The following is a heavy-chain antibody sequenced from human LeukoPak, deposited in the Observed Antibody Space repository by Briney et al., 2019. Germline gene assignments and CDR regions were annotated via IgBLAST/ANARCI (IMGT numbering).Heavy chain of an antibody. Sequence: SETLSLTCTVSGGSISSGAYYWGWIRQSPGKGLEWLGTIYYIGNTYYNPSLQSRVTISVDTSKNQFSLKLTSVTAADTAVFYCARLLYNWNGIDYWGQGTLVTVSS. D-gene: IGHD1-1*01. CDR1: GGSISSGAYY. J-gene: IGHJ4*02. CDR2: IYYIGNT. CDR3: ARLLYNWNGIDY. V-gene: IGHV4-39*01.